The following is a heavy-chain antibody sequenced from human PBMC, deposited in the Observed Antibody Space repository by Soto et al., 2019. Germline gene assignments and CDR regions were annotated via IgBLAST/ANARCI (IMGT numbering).Heavy chain of an antibody. CDR1: GGTFSSYA. CDR3: ARGPRRCSTSCYSWFDP. J-gene: IGHJ5*02. CDR2: IIPIFGTA. Sequence: QVQLVQSGAEVKKPGSSVKVSCKASGGTFSSYAISWVRQAPGQGLEWMGGIIPIFGTANYAQKFQGRVTITADKSTSTAYMGLRSLRSEDTAVYYCARGPRRCSTSCYSWFDPWGQGTLVTVSS. D-gene: IGHD2-2*02. V-gene: IGHV1-69*06.